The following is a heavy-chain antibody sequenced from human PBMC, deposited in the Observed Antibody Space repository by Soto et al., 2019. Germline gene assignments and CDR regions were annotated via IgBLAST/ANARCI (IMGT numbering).Heavy chain of an antibody. CDR2: IRSKANNYAT. J-gene: IGHJ4*02. CDR3: ARLWGTVVRDADY. D-gene: IGHD2-15*01. Sequence: EVQLVESGGGLVQPGGSLTLSCAVSGITFSDSAIHWVRQASGKGLEWLGRIRSKANNYATVYAASVQGRFTISRDDSKNTAYLHMNSLKTEDTALYYCARLWGTVVRDADYLGQGTLVTVCS. V-gene: IGHV3-73*02. CDR1: GITFSDSA.